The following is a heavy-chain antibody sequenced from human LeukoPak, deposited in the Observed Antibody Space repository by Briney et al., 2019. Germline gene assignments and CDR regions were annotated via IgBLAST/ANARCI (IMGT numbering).Heavy chain of an antibody. CDR1: GFTFSNYN. V-gene: IGHV3-21*01. D-gene: IGHD3-10*01. CDR2: ISSSSNYI. Sequence: PGGSLRLSCAASGFTFSNYNMNWIRQAPGKGLEWVSSISSSSNYIYYADSVKGRFTIFRDNAKNSLYLQMNSLRAEDTAVYYCARVPHAMVRGVIITEFYFDYWGQGTLVTVSS. CDR3: ARVPHAMVRGVIITEFYFDY. J-gene: IGHJ4*02.